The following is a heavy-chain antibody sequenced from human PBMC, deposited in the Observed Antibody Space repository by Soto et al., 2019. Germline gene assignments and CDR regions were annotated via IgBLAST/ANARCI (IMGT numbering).Heavy chain of an antibody. V-gene: IGHV1-8*01. D-gene: IGHD6-19*01. CDR1: GYTFTSYD. CDR2: MNPNSGST. Sequence: QVQLVQSGAEVKKPGASVKVSCKASGYTFTSYDINWVRQATGQGLEWMGWMNPNSGSTGYAQKFQGRVTSTSNTSISTGYKERSSLRSEDTAEYYCARGKSIAVDGWNYWSQGPLVTVSS. CDR3: ARGKSIAVDGWNY. J-gene: IGHJ4*02.